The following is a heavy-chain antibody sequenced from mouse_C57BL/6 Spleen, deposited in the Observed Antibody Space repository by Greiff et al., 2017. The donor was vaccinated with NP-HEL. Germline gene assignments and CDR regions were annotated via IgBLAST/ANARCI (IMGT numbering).Heavy chain of an antibody. V-gene: IGHV1-26*01. Sequence: VQLQQSGPELVKPGASVKISCKASGYTFTDYYMNWVKQSHGKSLEWIGDINPNNGGTSYNQKFKGKATLTVDKSSSTAYMELRSLTSEDSAVYYCASGITTGYAMDYWGQGTSVTVSS. D-gene: IGHD1-1*01. J-gene: IGHJ4*01. CDR2: INPNNGGT. CDR1: GYTFTDYY. CDR3: ASGITTGYAMDY.